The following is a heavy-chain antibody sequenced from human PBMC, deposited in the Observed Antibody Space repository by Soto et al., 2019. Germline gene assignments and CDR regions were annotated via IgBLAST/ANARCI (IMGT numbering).Heavy chain of an antibody. V-gene: IGHV4-31*03. D-gene: IGHD1-26*01. CDR3: ASGSQLGGMAV. CDR1: GGSISSGGYY. CDR2: IYYSGST. J-gene: IGHJ6*02. Sequence: SETLSLTCTVSGGSISSGGYYWSWIRQHTGKGLEWIGYIYYSGSTYYNPSLKSRVTISVDTSKNQFSLKLSSVTAADTAVYYCASGSQLGGMAVWGQGTTVTVSS.